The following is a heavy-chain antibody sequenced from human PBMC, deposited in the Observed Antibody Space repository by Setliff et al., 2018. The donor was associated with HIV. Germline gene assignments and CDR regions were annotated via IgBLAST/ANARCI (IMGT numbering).Heavy chain of an antibody. V-gene: IGHV3-74*01. CDR2: INSDGSSA. J-gene: IGHJ4*02. CDR3: ARDLGLGNSYGRTDY. Sequence: GGSLRLSCAASGFTFSSYWMHWVRQAPGKGLAWVSRINSDGSSASYADSVKGRFTIFRDNARNTLYLQMNSLKAEDTAVYYCARDLGLGNSYGRTDYWGQGTPVTVSS. CDR1: GFTFSSYW. D-gene: IGHD5-18*01.